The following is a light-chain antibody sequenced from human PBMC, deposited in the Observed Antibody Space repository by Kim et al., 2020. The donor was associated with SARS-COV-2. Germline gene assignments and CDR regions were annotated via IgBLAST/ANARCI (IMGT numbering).Light chain of an antibody. CDR2: SDN. CDR3: QVWDSTVDHWV. V-gene: IGLV3-21*04. J-gene: IGLJ3*02. CDR1: NIGRKR. Sequence: ARGKTAIITCGGPNIGRKRVHLYQQKAAQAPVLVIYSDNHRPSGIPERFSGSNSGNTATLTLSRVEVADEADYYCQVWDSTVDHWVFGGGTQLTVL.